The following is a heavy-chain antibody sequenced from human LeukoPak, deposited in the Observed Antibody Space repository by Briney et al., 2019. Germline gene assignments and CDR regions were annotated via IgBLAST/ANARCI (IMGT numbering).Heavy chain of an antibody. Sequence: ASVKVSCKASGYTFTSYGISWVRQAPGQGLEWMGWISAYNGNTNYAQKLQGRVTMTTDTSTSTAYMELRSLRSDDTAVYYCARDPYYHDSSSGWFDPWGQGTLVTVSS. D-gene: IGHD3-22*01. CDR2: ISAYNGNT. CDR3: ARDPYYHDSSSGWFDP. CDR1: GYTFTSYG. V-gene: IGHV1-18*01. J-gene: IGHJ5*02.